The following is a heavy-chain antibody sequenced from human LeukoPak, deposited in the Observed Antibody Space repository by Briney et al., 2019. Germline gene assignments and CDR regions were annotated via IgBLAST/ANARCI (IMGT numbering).Heavy chain of an antibody. CDR3: ARSGSGSYHNYGMDV. Sequence: SETLSLTCIVSGGSISSYYWNWIRQPPGRGLEWIGCTYYSGNSNINPSLKSRVTISVSTSKNQVYLKLSSVTAADTAVYYCARSGSGSYHNYGMDVWGQGTTVTVSS. CDR2: TYYSGNS. V-gene: IGHV4-59*01. D-gene: IGHD3-10*01. CDR1: GGSISSYY. J-gene: IGHJ6*02.